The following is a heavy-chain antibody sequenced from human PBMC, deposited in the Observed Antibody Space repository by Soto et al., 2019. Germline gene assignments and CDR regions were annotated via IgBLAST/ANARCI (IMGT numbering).Heavy chain of an antibody. CDR3: ARDWSSIVVVPAPANYYYYGMDV. D-gene: IGHD2-2*01. V-gene: IGHV1-69*13. CDR2: IIPIFGTA. CDR1: GGTFSSYA. J-gene: IGHJ6*02. Sequence: GASVKVSCKASGGTFSSYAISWVRQAPGQGLELMGGIIPIFGTANYAQKFQGRVTITADESTSTAYMELSSLRSEDTAVYYCARDWSSIVVVPAPANYYYYGMDVWGQGTTVTVYS.